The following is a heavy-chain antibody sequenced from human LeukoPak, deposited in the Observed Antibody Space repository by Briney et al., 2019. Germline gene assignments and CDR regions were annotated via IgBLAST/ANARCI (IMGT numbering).Heavy chain of an antibody. CDR2: INPNSGGT. D-gene: IGHD6-13*01. Sequence: ASVKVSCKASGYTFTGYYMHWVRQAPGQGLEWMGWINPNSGGTNYAQKFQGWVTMTRDTSISTAYMELSRLRSDDTAVYYCAREQQAYYGMDVWGQGTTVTVSS. CDR3: AREQQAYYGMDV. J-gene: IGHJ6*02. V-gene: IGHV1-2*04. CDR1: GYTFTGYY.